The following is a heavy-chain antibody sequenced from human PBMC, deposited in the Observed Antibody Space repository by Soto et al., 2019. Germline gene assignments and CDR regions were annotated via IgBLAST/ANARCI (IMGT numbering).Heavy chain of an antibody. CDR1: GYTFTSYD. V-gene: IGHV1-8*01. Sequence: QVQLVQSGAEVKKPGASVKVSCKASGYTFTSYDISWVRQATGQGLEWMGWMNPNSGNTGFAQKFQGRVTMTRNTAASTSYMELRSLRCEDTAVDYCARERANYGMDVWGQGTTVTVSS. J-gene: IGHJ6*02. CDR2: MNPNSGNT. CDR3: ARERANYGMDV. D-gene: IGHD6-25*01.